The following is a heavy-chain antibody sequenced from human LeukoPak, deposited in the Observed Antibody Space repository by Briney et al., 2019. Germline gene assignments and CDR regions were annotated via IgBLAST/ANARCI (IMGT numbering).Heavy chain of an antibody. CDR2: IWYGGSNK. J-gene: IGHJ4*02. D-gene: IGHD5-24*01. V-gene: IGHV3-33*08. CDR3: ARGLRWLHRI. Sequence: TGGSLRLSCAASGFTFSSYWMHWVRQGPGKGLEWVAVIWYGGSNKYYADSVKGRFTISRDNSKNTLYLQMNSLRAEDTAVYYCARGLRWLHRIWGQGTLVTVSS. CDR1: GFTFSSYW.